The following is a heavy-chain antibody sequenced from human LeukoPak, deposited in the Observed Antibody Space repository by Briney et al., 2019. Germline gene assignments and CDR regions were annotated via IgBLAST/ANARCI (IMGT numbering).Heavy chain of an antibody. D-gene: IGHD2-21*02. Sequence: SETLSLTCAVYGGSFSGYYWSWIRQPPGKGLEWIGEINHSGSTNYNPSLKSRVTISVDTSKNQFPLKLSSVTAADTAVYYCARATTRRAGGDCYSHWGQETLVTVSS. CDR3: ARATTRRAGGDCYSH. CDR2: INHSGST. V-gene: IGHV4-34*01. CDR1: GGSFSGYY. J-gene: IGHJ4*02.